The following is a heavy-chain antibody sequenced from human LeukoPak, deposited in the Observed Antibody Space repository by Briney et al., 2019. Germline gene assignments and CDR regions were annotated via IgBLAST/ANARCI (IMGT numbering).Heavy chain of an antibody. CDR2: IYYSGST. CDR1: GGSISSYY. J-gene: IGHJ6*03. D-gene: IGHD6-25*01. CDR3: ARAHAAYYYYYYMDV. Sequence: PSETLSLTCTVSGGSISSYYWSWIRQPPGKGQEWIGYIYYSGSTNYNPSLKSRVTISVDTSKNQFSLKLSSVTAADTAVYYCARAHAAYYYYYYMDVWGKGTTVTVSS. V-gene: IGHV4-59*01.